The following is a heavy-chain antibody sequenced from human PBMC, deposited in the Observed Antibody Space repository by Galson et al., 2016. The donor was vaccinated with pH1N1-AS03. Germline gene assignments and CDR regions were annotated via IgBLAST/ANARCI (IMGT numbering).Heavy chain of an antibody. CDR2: IEASSTYI. Sequence: SLRLSCAVSGFTFRDYNLNWVRQAPGKGPEWVSSIEASSTYIYYADSVKGRFTIPRDNAKNSLYLQLNSLRAEDTAVYYCAREKFEGAFSGAMFDYWGQGTLVTVSS. J-gene: IGHJ4*02. CDR1: GFTFRDYN. CDR3: AREKFEGAFSGAMFDY. V-gene: IGHV3-21*04. D-gene: IGHD1-26*01.